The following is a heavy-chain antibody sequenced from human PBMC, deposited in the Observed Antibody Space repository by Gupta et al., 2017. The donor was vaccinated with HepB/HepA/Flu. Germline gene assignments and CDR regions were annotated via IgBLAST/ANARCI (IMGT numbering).Heavy chain of an antibody. D-gene: IGHD3-3*01. J-gene: IGHJ5*02. CDR1: GGSISSSSYY. V-gene: IGHV4-39*01. Sequence: QLQLQESGPGLVKLSETLSLTCTVSGGSISSSSYYRGWIRPPPGKGLEWIGSIYYSGSTYYNPSLKSRVTISVDTSKNQFSLKLSSVTAADTAVYYCARPYYDFWSGYYTGWFDPWGQGTLVTVSS. CDR3: ARPYYDFWSGYYTGWFDP. CDR2: IYYSGST.